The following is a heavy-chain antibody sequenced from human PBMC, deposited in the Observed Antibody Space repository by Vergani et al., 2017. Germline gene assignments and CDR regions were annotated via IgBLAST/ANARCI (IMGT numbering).Heavy chain of an antibody. Sequence: QVQLVQSGAEVKKPGSSVKVSCKASGGTFRSYAISWVRQAPGQGLEWMGRIIPILGTANYAQKFQGRVTITADESKSTSYMELSSLRSEDTAVYYCARIYYDSGGYFQYFDYWGQGTLVTVSS. CDR2: IIPILGTA. J-gene: IGHJ4*02. CDR1: GGTFRSYA. CDR3: ARIYYDSGGYFQYFDY. V-gene: IGHV1-69*11. D-gene: IGHD3-22*01.